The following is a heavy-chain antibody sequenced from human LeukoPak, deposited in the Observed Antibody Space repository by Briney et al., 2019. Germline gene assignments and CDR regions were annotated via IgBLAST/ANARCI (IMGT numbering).Heavy chain of an antibody. J-gene: IGHJ3*02. CDR2: IYHSGST. D-gene: IGHD3-10*01. CDR3: ARDRLLWFGELRLRYAFDI. CDR1: GGSISSGGYS. V-gene: IGHV4-30-2*01. Sequence: PSETLSLTCAVSGGSISSGGYSWSWTRQPPGKGLEWIGYIYHSGSTYYNPSLKSRVTISVDRSKNQFSLKLSSVTAADTAVYYCARDRLLWFGELRLRYAFDIWGQGTMVTVSS.